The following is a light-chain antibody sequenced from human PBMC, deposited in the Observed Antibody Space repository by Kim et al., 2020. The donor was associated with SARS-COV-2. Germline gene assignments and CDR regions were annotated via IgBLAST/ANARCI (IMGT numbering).Light chain of an antibody. Sequence: QSALTQPASVSGSPGQSITLSCTGTSSDVGGYNYVSWYQQHPGKAPKLMIYDVSNRPSGVSNRFSGSKSGNTASLTISGLQAEDEADYYCSSYTSRSTLVFGTGTKVNVL. CDR2: DVS. J-gene: IGLJ1*01. CDR1: SSDVGGYNY. CDR3: SSYTSRSTLV. V-gene: IGLV2-14*03.